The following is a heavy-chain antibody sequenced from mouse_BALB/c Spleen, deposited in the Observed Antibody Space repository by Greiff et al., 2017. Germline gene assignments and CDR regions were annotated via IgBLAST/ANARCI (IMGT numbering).Heavy chain of an antibody. Sequence: VMLVESGPGLVAPSQSLSITCTVSGFSLTSYDISWIRQPPGKGLEWLGVIWTGGGTNYNSAFMSRLSISKDNSKSQVFLKMNSLQTDDTAIYYCVRGASYYYYAMDYWGQGTSVTVSS. CDR2: IWTGGGT. CDR1: GFSLTSYD. V-gene: IGHV2-9-2*01. J-gene: IGHJ4*01. D-gene: IGHD2-12*01. CDR3: VRGASYYYYAMDY.